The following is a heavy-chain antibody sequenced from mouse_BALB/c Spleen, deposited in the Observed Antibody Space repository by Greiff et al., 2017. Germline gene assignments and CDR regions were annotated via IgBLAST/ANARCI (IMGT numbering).Heavy chain of an antibody. Sequence: EVQLVESGGGLVQPGGSRKLSCAASGFTFSSFGMHWVRQAPEKGLEWVAYISSGSSTIYYADTVKGRFTISRDNPKNTLFLQMTSLRSEDTAMYYCAREDFLFAYWGQGTLVTVSA. J-gene: IGHJ3*01. CDR1: GFTFSSFG. V-gene: IGHV5-17*02. CDR3: AREDFLFAY. CDR2: ISSGSSTI.